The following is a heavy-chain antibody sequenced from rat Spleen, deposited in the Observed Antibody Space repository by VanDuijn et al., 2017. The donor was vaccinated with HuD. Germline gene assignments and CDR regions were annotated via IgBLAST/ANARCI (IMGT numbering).Heavy chain of an antibody. J-gene: IGHJ2*01. CDR1: GFTFSNYD. CDR2: ISYDGSST. CDR3: TRQGGED. V-gene: IGHV5-29*01. Sequence: EVQLVESGGGLVQPGRSLKLSCAASGFTFSNYDMAWVRQAPTKGLEWVATISYDGSSTYYRDSVKGRFTISRDNAKSTLYLQMDSLRSEDTATYYCTRQGGEDWGQGVMVTVSS. D-gene: IGHD1-11*01.